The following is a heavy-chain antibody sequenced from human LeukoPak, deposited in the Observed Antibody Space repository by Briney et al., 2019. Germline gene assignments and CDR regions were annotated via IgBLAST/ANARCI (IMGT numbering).Heavy chain of an antibody. D-gene: IGHD2-2*01. CDR3: ARDASCYDY. V-gene: IGHV3-33*01. J-gene: IGHJ4*02. Sequence: GGSQRLSCAASGFTVSSYGMHWVRQAPGKGLEWVAVIWYDGSNKYYADSVKGRFTISRDNSKNTLYLQMNSLRAEDTAVYYCARDASCYDYWGQGTLVTVSS. CDR1: GFTVSSYG. CDR2: IWYDGSNK.